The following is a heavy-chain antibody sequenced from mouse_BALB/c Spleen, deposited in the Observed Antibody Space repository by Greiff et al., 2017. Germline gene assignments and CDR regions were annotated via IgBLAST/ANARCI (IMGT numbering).Heavy chain of an antibody. V-gene: IGHV1-80*01. CDR1: GYAFSSYW. CDR3: ALIYYYGSSPFDY. D-gene: IGHD1-1*01. CDR2: IYPGDGDT. Sequence: QVQLQQSGAELVRPGSSVKISCKASGYAFSSYWMNWVKQRPGQGLEWIGQIYPGDGDTNYNGKFKGKATLTADKSSSTAYMQLSSLTSEDSAVYFCALIYYYGSSPFDYWGQGTTLTVSS. J-gene: IGHJ2*01.